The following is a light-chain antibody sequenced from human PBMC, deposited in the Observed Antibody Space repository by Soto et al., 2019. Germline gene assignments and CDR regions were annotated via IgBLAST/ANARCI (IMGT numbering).Light chain of an antibody. J-gene: IGLJ2*01. CDR1: SSDVGGYNY. Sequence: QSFLTQPASVSGSPGQSITISCTGTSSDVGGYNYVSWYQQHPGKAPKLMIYEVSNRPSGVSNRFSGSKSGNTASLTISGLQAEDEADYYCSSYTSSSPVVFGGGTKLTVL. CDR2: EVS. V-gene: IGLV2-14*01. CDR3: SSYTSSSPVV.